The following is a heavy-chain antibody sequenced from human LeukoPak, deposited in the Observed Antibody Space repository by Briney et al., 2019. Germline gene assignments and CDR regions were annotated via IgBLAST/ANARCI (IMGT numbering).Heavy chain of an antibody. V-gene: IGHV3-30-3*01. J-gene: IGHJ4*02. CDR1: GFTCSSYA. CDR2: MSYDGGHI. D-gene: IGHD1-26*01. Sequence: GGSLRLSCAASGFTCSSYARSWVRQAPGKGLEGVAVMSYDGGHIYYADSVKGRFTISRDNSKNTLYLQMNSLRAEDTAVYYCARDNPAGSGSSMWGQGTLVTVSS. CDR3: ARDNPAGSGSSM.